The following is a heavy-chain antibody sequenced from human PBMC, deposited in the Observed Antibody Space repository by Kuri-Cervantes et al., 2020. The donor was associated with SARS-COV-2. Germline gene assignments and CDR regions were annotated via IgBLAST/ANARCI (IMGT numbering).Heavy chain of an antibody. CDR1: GYTFTSYA. CDR3: AREGGAVAGTPTRYYYGMDV. D-gene: IGHD6-19*01. V-gene: IGHV1-3*01. J-gene: IGHJ6*02. Sequence: ASVKVSCKASGYTFTSYALHWVRQAPGQRLEWMGWNNAGNGNTKYSQKFQGRVTITRDTSASTAYMELSSLRSEDTAVYYCAREGGAVAGTPTRYYYGMDVWGQGTTVTVSS. CDR2: NNAGNGNT.